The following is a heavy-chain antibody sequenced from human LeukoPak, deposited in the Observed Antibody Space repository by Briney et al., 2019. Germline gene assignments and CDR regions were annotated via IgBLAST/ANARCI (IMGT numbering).Heavy chain of an antibody. J-gene: IGHJ4*02. CDR2: ISSSSSYI. Sequence: GGSLRLSCAASGFTFSSYSMNWVRQAPGKGLEWVSSISSSSSYIYYADSVKGRFTISRDNAKKSLYLQMNSLRAEDTAVYYCARVGEKAFHLWPEIDYWGQGTLVTVSS. CDR3: ARVGEKAFHLWPEIDY. CDR1: GFTFSSYS. V-gene: IGHV3-21*01. D-gene: IGHD5-24*01.